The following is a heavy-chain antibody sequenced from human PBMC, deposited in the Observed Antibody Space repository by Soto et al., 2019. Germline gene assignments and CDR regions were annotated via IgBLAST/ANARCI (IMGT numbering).Heavy chain of an antibody. CDR2: IYFTGST. Sequence: PSETLSLTCTVYGHSLSSGGYYWSWIRQHPGKGLEWVGYIYFTGSTLYNPSLKSRLAMSLDTSKNQFSLKLTSVTAADTAVYFCARDWGSSGWPNWGQGTLVTVSS. CDR3: ARDWGSSGWPN. CDR1: GHSLSSGGYY. J-gene: IGHJ4*02. V-gene: IGHV4-31*03. D-gene: IGHD6-19*01.